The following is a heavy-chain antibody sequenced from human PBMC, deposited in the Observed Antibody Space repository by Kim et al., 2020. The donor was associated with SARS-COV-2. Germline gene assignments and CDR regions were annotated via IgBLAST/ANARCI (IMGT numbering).Heavy chain of an antibody. CDR1: GFTFSSYA. Sequence: GGSLRLSCAASGFTFSSYAMSWVRQAPGKGLEWVSAISGSGGSTYYADSVKGRFTISRDNSKNTLYLQMNSLRAEDTAVYYCARVAAPERRSYYFDYWGQGTLVTVSS. CDR3: ARVAAPERRSYYFDY. CDR2: ISGSGGST. J-gene: IGHJ4*02. D-gene: IGHD6-13*01. V-gene: IGHV3-23*01.